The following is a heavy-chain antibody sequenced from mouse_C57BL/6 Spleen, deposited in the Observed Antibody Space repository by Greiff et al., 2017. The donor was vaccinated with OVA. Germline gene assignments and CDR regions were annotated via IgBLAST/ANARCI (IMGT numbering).Heavy chain of an antibody. CDR1: GYTFTDYY. CDR2: INPNNGGT. CDR3: ARSGPHYVFYCDY. Sequence: VQLQQSGPELVKPGASVKISCKASGYTFTDYYMNWVKQSHGKSLEWIGDINPNNGGTSYNQKFKGKATLTVDKSSSTAYMELRSLTSEDSAVYYCARSGPHYVFYCDYWGQGTTLTVSS. D-gene: IGHD1-2*01. J-gene: IGHJ2*01. V-gene: IGHV1-26*01.